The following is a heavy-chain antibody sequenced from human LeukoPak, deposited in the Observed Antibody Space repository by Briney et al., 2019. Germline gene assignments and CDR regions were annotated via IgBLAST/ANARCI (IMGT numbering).Heavy chain of an antibody. D-gene: IGHD3-22*01. V-gene: IGHV3-11*04. Sequence: GGSLRLSCAASGFTFSDYYMSWIRQAPGKGLEWVSYISSSGSTIYYADSVKGRFTISRDNAKNSLYLQMNSLRAVDTAVYYCARDRNYYDSSGYHRVDYWGQGTLVTVSS. CDR2: ISSSGSTI. CDR1: GFTFSDYY. CDR3: ARDRNYYDSSGYHRVDY. J-gene: IGHJ4*02.